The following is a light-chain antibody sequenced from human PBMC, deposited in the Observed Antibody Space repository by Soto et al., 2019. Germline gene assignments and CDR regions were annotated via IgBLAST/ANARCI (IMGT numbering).Light chain of an antibody. CDR3: HQYNGWPRT. CDR2: AAS. CDR1: QSVSSY. Sequence: EIVMTQSPATLSVSPVERATLSCRASQSVSSYLAWYQQKPGQAPRLLIYAASTRATGIPVRFSGSGSETEFTLTITSLQSEDFAVYYCHQYNGWPRTFGQGTKVDIK. V-gene: IGKV3-15*01. J-gene: IGKJ1*01.